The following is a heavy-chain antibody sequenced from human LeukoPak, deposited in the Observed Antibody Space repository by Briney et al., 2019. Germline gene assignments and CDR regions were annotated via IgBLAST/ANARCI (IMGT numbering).Heavy chain of an antibody. CDR3: ARYSSGWYYFDY. CDR2: ISASGAYT. J-gene: IGHJ4*02. CDR1: GFTFSTYA. Sequence: GGSLRLSCTASGFTFSTYAMTWVRQAPGEGLEWVSGISASGAYTFYADSVKGRFTISRDNAKNSLYLQMNSLRAEDTAVYYCARYSSGWYYFDYWGQGTLVTVSS. D-gene: IGHD6-19*01. V-gene: IGHV3-21*01.